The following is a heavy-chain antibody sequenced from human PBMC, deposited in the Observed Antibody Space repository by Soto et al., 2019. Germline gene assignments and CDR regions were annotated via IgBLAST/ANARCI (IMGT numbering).Heavy chain of an antibody. Sequence: PGESLKISCKGSGYSFTSYWISWVRQMPGKGLEWMGRIDPSDSYTNYSPSFQGHVTISADKSISTAYLQWSSLKASDTAMYYCARLGSYSSSSRAYYGMDVWGQGTTVTVSS. J-gene: IGHJ6*02. CDR2: IDPSDSYT. V-gene: IGHV5-10-1*01. D-gene: IGHD6-13*01. CDR1: GYSFTSYW. CDR3: ARLGSYSSSSRAYYGMDV.